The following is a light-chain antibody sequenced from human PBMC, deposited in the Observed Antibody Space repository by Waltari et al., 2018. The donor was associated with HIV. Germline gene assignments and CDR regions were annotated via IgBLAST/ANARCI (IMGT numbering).Light chain of an antibody. V-gene: IGLV2-11*01. Sequence: QSALTQPASVAGSPGPSITISCTGTSSDIGGSAYVSWYQQHPGKAPKLMTFDVNKRPSGVPARFSGSKSGHTASLTISGLQADDEADYYCCSYAGSYTEIFGGGTKLTVL. CDR2: DVN. J-gene: IGLJ2*01. CDR1: SSDIGGSAY. CDR3: CSYAGSYTEI.